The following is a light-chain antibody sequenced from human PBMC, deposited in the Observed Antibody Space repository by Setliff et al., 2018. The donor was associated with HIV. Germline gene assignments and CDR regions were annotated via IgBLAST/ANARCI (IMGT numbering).Light chain of an antibody. J-gene: IGLJ1*01. CDR1: SSDIGGYKF. CDR3: SSYAITNTLP. CDR2: EVN. V-gene: IGLV2-8*01. Sequence: QVALAQPPSASGPPGQSVTISCTGSSSDIGGYKFVSWYQQHPGKAPKLMIYEVNKRPSGVPDRFSGSKSGNTASLTVSGLQAEDEADYYCSSYAITNTLPFGTGTKVTVL.